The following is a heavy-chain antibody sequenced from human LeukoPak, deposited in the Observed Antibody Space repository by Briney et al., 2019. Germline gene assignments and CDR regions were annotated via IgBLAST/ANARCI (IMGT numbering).Heavy chain of an antibody. CDR3: ARAGRPDTAMVAIDY. J-gene: IGHJ4*02. CDR2: INPSGGST. D-gene: IGHD5-18*01. CDR1: GYTFTSYY. Sequence: GASVKVSCKASGYTFTSYYMHWVRQAPGQGLEWMGIINPSGGSTSYAQKFQGRVTMTRDMSTSTVYMELSSLRSEDTAVYYCARAGRPDTAMVAIDYWGQGTLVTVSP. V-gene: IGHV1-46*01.